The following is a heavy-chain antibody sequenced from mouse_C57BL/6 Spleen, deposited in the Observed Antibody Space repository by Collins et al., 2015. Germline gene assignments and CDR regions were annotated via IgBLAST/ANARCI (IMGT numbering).Heavy chain of an antibody. J-gene: IGHJ3*01. CDR2: IHPNSGST. CDR3: AGDGYYVFAY. CDR1: GYTFTSYW. D-gene: IGHD2-3*01. V-gene: IGHV1-64*01. Sequence: QVQLQQPGAELVKPGASVKLSCKASGYTFTSYWMHWVKQRPGQGLEWIGMIHPNSGSTNYNEKFKSKATLTVDKSSSTAYMQLSSLTSENSAVYYCAGDGYYVFAYWGQGTLVTVSA.